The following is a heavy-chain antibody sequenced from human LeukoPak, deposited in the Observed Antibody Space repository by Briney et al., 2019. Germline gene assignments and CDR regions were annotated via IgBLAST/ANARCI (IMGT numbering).Heavy chain of an antibody. CDR3: AKDGSPPDAFDI. D-gene: IGHD5-12*01. V-gene: IGHV3-30*02. J-gene: IGHJ3*02. CDR2: IRYDGSNK. CDR1: GFTFSSYG. Sequence: GGSLRLSCAASGFTFSSYGMHWVRQASGKGLEWVAFIRYDGSNKYYADSVKGRFTISRDNSKNTLYLQMNSLRAEDTAVYYCAKDGSPPDAFDIWGQGTMVTVSS.